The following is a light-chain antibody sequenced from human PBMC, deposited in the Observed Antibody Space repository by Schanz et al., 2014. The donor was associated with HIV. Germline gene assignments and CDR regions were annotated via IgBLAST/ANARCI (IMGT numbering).Light chain of an antibody. V-gene: IGKV4-1*01. Sequence: IVMTQSPDSLAVSLGERATINCTSSQSVLYSSNNKNYLAWYQQKRGQPPKLLLYWASTRESGVPDRFGGSGTETYFTLTIDSVQAEDVGIYYCQQYFSDPVTFGGGTKVEI. CDR2: WAS. CDR1: QSVLYSSNNKNY. J-gene: IGKJ4*01. CDR3: QQYFSDPVT.